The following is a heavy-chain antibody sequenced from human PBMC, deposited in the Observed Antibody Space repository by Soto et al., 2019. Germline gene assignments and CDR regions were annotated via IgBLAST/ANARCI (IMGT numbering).Heavy chain of an antibody. CDR1: GGTFSSYA. CDR2: IIPIFGTA. V-gene: IGHV1-69*01. Sequence: QVQLVQSGAEVKKPGSSVKVSCKASGGTFSSYAISWVRQAPGQGLEWMGGIIPIFGTANYAQKFQGRVTITADESTSTANMELSSLRSEDTAVYYCARDYSRFAQPGCYSFEYYGMDVWGQGTTVTVSS. D-gene: IGHD6-19*01. CDR3: ARDYSRFAQPGCYSFEYYGMDV. J-gene: IGHJ6*02.